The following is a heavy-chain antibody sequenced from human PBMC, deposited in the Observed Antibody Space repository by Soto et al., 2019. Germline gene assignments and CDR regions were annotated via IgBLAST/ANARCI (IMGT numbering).Heavy chain of an antibody. CDR1: GGSITTNHA. CDR2: IYQSGST. Sequence: SETLSLTCPVSGGSITTNHAWTWGRQFPGKGLEWIGEIYQSGSTSYNPSLKSRVTISIDSSQNQFSLGLTSVTAADTAVYFCARGVGGNPVQPPDLWGQGTLVTVSS. D-gene: IGHD2-15*01. V-gene: IGHV4-4*02. J-gene: IGHJ4*02. CDR3: ARGVGGNPVQPPDL.